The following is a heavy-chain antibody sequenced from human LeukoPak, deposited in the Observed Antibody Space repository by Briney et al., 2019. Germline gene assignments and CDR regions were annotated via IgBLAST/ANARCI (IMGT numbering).Heavy chain of an antibody. CDR3: ARLDASRRDGYNSNYFDY. CDR1: GFTFSDYY. Sequence: PGGSLRLSCAASGFTFSDYYMSWIRQAPGKGLEWVSYISSSGSTIYYADSVKGRFTISRDNAKNSLDLQMNSLRVEDTAVYYCARLDASRRDGYNSNYFDYWGQGTLVTVSS. V-gene: IGHV3-11*04. D-gene: IGHD5-24*01. CDR2: ISSSGSTI. J-gene: IGHJ4*02.